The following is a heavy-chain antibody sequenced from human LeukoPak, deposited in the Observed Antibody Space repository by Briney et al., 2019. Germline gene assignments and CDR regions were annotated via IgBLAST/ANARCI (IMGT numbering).Heavy chain of an antibody. Sequence: PGGSLRLSCAASGFTFSSYAMHWVRQAPGKGLEWVAVISYDGSNKYYADSVKGRFTISRDNSKNTLYLQMNSLRAEDTAVHYCARDLNYDSGNDAFDIWGQGTMVTVSS. V-gene: IGHV3-30-3*01. CDR3: ARDLNYDSGNDAFDI. J-gene: IGHJ3*02. CDR2: ISYDGSNK. CDR1: GFTFSSYA. D-gene: IGHD3-22*01.